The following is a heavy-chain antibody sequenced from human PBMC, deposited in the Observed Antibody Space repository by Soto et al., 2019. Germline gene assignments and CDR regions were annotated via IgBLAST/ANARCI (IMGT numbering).Heavy chain of an antibody. CDR1: GGFVNSDTHS. Sequence: QVQLQESGPGLVKPSETLSLTCTVSGGFVNSDTHSWSWIRQTPGKRLEGIGVIYSGGSTKNPSLRSRVTMSVDTSKNQFSLKLRSVIVADTAVYHCARFVRSCSATTCSTRADVWGQGITVTVSS. V-gene: IGHV4-61*01. CDR3: ARFVRSCSATTCSTRADV. D-gene: IGHD2-2*01. J-gene: IGHJ6*02. CDR2: IYSGGST.